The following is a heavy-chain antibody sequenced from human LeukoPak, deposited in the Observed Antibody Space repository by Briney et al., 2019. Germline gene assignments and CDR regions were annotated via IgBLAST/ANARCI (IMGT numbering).Heavy chain of an antibody. V-gene: IGHV4-4*02. D-gene: IGHD3-10*01. CDR2: IYHSGST. J-gene: IGHJ4*02. CDR3: ASRRYYGSGSPFGY. CDR1: GGSISSSNW. Sequence: SETLSLTCAVSGGSISSSNWWSWVRQPPGKGLEWIGEIYHSGSTNYNPSLKSRVTISVDKSKNQFSLKLSSVTAADTAVYYCASRRYYGSGSPFGYWGQGTLVTVSS.